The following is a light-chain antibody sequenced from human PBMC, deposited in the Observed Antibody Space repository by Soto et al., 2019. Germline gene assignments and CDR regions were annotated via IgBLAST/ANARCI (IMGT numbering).Light chain of an antibody. V-gene: IGKV1D-12*01. CDR1: QDISSW. Sequence: DIQMTQSPSSVSASVGDRVTITCRASQDISSWLAWYQQKPGEAPKLLIYAASTLQSGVPSRFSGSGSGTDFTHTISSLQPEDFAIYYGQQANNFPPAFGGGTKVEIK. CDR2: AAS. CDR3: QQANNFPPA. J-gene: IGKJ4*01.